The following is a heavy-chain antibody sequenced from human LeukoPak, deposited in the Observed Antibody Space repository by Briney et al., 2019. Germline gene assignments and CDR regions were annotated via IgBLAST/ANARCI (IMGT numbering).Heavy chain of an antibody. CDR2: ISPNNGGT. CDR3: ARTYDSSGYYPTLDY. D-gene: IGHD3-22*01. CDR1: GYTFTGYY. V-gene: IGHV1-2*02. J-gene: IGHJ4*02. Sequence: EASVKVSCKASGYTFTGYYMHWVRQAPGQGLEWMGWISPNNGGTNYAQKFQGRVTMTRDTSISTAYMEVSRLRSDDTAVYYCARTYDSSGYYPTLDYWGQGTLVTVSS.